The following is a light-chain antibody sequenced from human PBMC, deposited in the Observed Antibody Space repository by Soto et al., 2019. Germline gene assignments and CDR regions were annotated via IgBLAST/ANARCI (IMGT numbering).Light chain of an antibody. CDR1: QSVGTN. J-gene: IGKJ4*01. CDR2: GAS. Sequence: EILMTQSPATLSVSPGERATLSCRASQSVGTNLAWYQQKPGQAPRLLILGASTRATDIPARFRGSGYGTEFTLTISSLHSEDSATYYCKQYNNWPPFTFGGGTKVVIK. V-gene: IGKV3-15*01. CDR3: KQYNNWPPFT.